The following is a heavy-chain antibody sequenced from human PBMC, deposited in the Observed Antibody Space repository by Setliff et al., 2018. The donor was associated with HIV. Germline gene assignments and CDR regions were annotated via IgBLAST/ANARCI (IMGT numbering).Heavy chain of an antibody. CDR3: ARRGAYGYDYFDY. D-gene: IGHD5-12*01. Sequence: SETLSLTCAVSGYSISSGYYWGWIRQPPGKGLEWIGSIFHSAATNYNPSLKSRVTISIDTSRNQFSLKLTSVTAADTAVYYCARRGAYGYDYFDYWGPGILVTVSS. CDR1: GYSISSGYY. CDR2: IFHSAAT. J-gene: IGHJ4*02. V-gene: IGHV4-38-2*01.